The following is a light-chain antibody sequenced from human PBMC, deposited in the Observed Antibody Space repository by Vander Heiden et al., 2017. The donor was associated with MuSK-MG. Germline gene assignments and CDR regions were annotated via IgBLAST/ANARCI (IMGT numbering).Light chain of an antibody. CDR1: QGISSY. J-gene: IGKJ3*01. CDR3: QQLNSYPLT. Sequence: DIQLTQSPSFLSASVGDRVTITCRASQGISSYLAWYQQKPGKAPKLLIYAASTLQSGVPSRFSGSGSGTEFTLTISSLQPEDFATYYCQQLNSYPLTFGHGTRVDMK. V-gene: IGKV1-9*01. CDR2: AAS.